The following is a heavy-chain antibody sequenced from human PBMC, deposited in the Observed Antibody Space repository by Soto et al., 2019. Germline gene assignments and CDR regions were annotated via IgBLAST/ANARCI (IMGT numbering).Heavy chain of an antibody. V-gene: IGHV1-8*01. CDR3: ARGVGDYDYYYGMDV. Sequence: ASVKVSCKASGYTFTSYDINWVRQATGQGLEWMGWMNPNSGNTGYAQKFQGRVTMTRNTSISTAYMELSSLRSEDPAGYYCARGVGDYDYYYGMDVWGQGTTVTVSS. CDR2: MNPNSGNT. CDR1: GYTFTSYD. D-gene: IGHD2-21*02. J-gene: IGHJ6*02.